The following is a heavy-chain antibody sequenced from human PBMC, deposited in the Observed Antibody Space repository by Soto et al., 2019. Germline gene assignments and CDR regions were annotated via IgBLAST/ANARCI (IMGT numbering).Heavy chain of an antibody. J-gene: IGHJ4*02. D-gene: IGHD2-15*01. CDR2: TNPNSGNT. Sequence: ASVKVSCKASGYTFTSYDINWVRQATGQGREWMGWTNPNSGNTGYAQKFQGRVTMTRNTSISTAYMELSSLRSEDTAVYYCARGVGRRGVVVVAAYYWGQGTLVTVSS. CDR1: GYTFTSYD. V-gene: IGHV1-8*01. CDR3: ARGVGRRGVVVVAAYY.